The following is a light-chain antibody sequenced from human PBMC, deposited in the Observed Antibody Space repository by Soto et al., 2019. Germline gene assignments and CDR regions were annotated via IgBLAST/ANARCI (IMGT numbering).Light chain of an antibody. CDR3: QQYNNWPLT. V-gene: IGKV3-15*01. Sequence: EIVWTRARGTRCLAPGERATLSCRASQSVSSSYIAWYQQKPGPSPPLLLYGASTRATGIPARFSRSGSGTEFTLTTSSLQSEDFAAYYCQQYNNWPLTSGQGTKVDIK. CDR2: GAS. J-gene: IGKJ1*01. CDR1: QSVSSS.